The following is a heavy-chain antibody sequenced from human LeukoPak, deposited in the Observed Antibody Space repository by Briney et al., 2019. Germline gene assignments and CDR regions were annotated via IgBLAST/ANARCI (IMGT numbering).Heavy chain of an antibody. D-gene: IGHD3-10*01. CDR2: INPNSGGT. Sequence: ASVKVSCKASGYTFTGYYMHWVRQAPGQGLEWMGWINPNSGGTNYAQKFQGWVTMTRDTSISTAYMELSRLRSDDTAVYHCARSYGSGSPTYAFDIWGQGTMVTVSS. CDR1: GYTFTGYY. CDR3: ARSYGSGSPTYAFDI. V-gene: IGHV1-2*04. J-gene: IGHJ3*02.